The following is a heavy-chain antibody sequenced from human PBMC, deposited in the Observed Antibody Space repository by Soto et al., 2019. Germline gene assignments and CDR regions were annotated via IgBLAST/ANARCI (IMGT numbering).Heavy chain of an antibody. CDR2: ISAYNGNT. Sequence: QVQLVQSGAEVKKPGASVKVSCKASGYTFTSYGISWVRQAPGQGLEWMGWISAYNGNTNYAQKLQGRVTMTTDTTTSTAYMELKSLRSDDTAVYYCARGGDSSSWYSSYYYYYGMDVWGQGTTVTVSS. CDR3: ARGGDSSSWYSSYYYYYGMDV. CDR1: GYTFTSYG. V-gene: IGHV1-18*01. J-gene: IGHJ6*02. D-gene: IGHD6-13*01.